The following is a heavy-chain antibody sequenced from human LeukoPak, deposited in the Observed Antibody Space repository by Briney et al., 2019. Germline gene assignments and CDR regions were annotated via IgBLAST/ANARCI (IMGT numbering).Heavy chain of an antibody. CDR1: GFTFSSYA. D-gene: IGHD6-13*01. Sequence: GGSPRLSCAASGFTFSSYAMSWVRQAPGKGLEWVSAISGSGGSTYYADSVKGRFTISRDNSKNTLYLQMNSLRAEDTAVYYCAKDLAYSSSWYRFDYWGQGTLVTVSS. CDR2: ISGSGGST. CDR3: AKDLAYSSSWYRFDY. V-gene: IGHV3-23*01. J-gene: IGHJ4*02.